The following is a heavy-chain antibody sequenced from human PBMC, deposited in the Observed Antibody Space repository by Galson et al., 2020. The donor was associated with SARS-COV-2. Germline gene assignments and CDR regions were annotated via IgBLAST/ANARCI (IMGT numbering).Heavy chain of an antibody. CDR1: GYSFTSYG. Sequence: ASVKVSCKASGYSFTSYGISWVRQAPGQGLEWMGWISAYNGNTNYVQKLQGRVTMTTDTSTSTAYMELRNLRSDDTAVYYCARDRSEVSGYVPLGWGQGTLVTVSS. CDR3: ARDRSEVSGYVPLG. V-gene: IGHV1-18*01. J-gene: IGHJ4*02. CDR2: ISAYNGNT. D-gene: IGHD3-22*01.